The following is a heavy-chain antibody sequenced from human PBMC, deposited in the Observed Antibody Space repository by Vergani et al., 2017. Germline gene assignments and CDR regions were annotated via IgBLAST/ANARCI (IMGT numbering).Heavy chain of an antibody. D-gene: IGHD3-10*01. CDR3: AREAGRNYYGSENWFDP. CDR2: IYYSGST. CDR1: GGSISSYY. J-gene: IGHJ5*02. V-gene: IGHV4-59*01. Sequence: QVQLQESGPGLVKPSETLSLTCTVSGGSISSYYWSWLRQPPGKGLDWIGYIYYSGSTNYNPSLKSRVTISVDTSKNQFSLKLSSVTAADTAVYYCAREAGRNYYGSENWFDPWGQGTLVTVSS.